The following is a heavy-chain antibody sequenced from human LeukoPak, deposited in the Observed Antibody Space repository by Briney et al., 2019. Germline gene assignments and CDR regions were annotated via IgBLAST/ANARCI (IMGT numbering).Heavy chain of an antibody. V-gene: IGHV1-46*03. J-gene: IGHJ4*02. CDR2: INPNSGST. CDR1: GYTFTGYY. CDR3: DSEALRGYSSDFDY. Sequence: ASVKVSCKASGYTFTGYYMHWVRQAPGQGLEWMGIINPNSGSTNYAQKFQGRVTMTRDTSTSTVYMELSSLRSEDTAGYYCDSEALRGYSSDFDYWGQGPLVSVSS. D-gene: IGHD5-18*01.